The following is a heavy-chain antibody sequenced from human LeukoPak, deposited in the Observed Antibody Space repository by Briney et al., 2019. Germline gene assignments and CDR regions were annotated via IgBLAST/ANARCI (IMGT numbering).Heavy chain of an antibody. CDR3: ARELSNDTLTGYSDAFDI. J-gene: IGHJ3*02. Sequence: GGSLRLSCAASGFTFSSYWMSWVRQAPGKGLEWVANIKQDGSEKYYVDSVKGRFTISRDNAKNSLYLQMNSLRAEDTAVYYCARELSNDTLTGYSDAFDIWGQGTMVTVSS. D-gene: IGHD3-9*01. CDR2: IKQDGSEK. V-gene: IGHV3-7*03. CDR1: GFTFSSYW.